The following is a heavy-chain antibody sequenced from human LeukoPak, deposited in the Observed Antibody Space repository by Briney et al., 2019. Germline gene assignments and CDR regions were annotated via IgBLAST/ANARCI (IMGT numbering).Heavy chain of an antibody. J-gene: IGHJ3*02. CDR2: IVTNNGGT. Sequence: VASVKVSCKASGYTFTDYYMHWVRQAPGQGLAWMGWIVTNNGGTNYAQNFKGRVTMTRDTSVSTAYVEVSDLKSDDTAVYYCARGGPHHGFDIWAQGTMVTVSS. V-gene: IGHV1-2*02. CDR1: GYTFTDYY. CDR3: ARGGPHHGFDI.